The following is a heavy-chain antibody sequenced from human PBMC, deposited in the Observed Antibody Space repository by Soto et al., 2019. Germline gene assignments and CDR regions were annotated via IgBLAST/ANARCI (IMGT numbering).Heavy chain of an antibody. CDR3: ARDRRTGTLSWFDP. CDR2: IIPIFGTA. V-gene: IGHV1-69*01. Sequence: QVQLVQSGAEVKKPGSSVKVSCKASGGTFSSYAISWVRQAPGQGLEWMGGIIPIFGTANYAQKFQGRVTITADESTSTAYMELSSLRSEDTAMYYCARDRRTGTLSWFDPWGQGTLVTVSS. D-gene: IGHD1-1*01. J-gene: IGHJ5*02. CDR1: GGTFSSYA.